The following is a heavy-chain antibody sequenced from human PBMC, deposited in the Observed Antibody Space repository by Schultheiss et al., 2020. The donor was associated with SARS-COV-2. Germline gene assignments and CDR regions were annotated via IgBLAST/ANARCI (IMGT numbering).Heavy chain of an antibody. J-gene: IGHJ6*02. CDR2: INSDGSST. CDR1: GFTFSSYW. Sequence: GGSLRLSCAASGFTFSSYWMHWVRQAPGKGLVWVSRINSDGSSTSYADSVKGRFTISRDNAKNTLYLQMNSLRAEDTAVYYCARQRSGFGELLPYGMDVWGQGTTVTVS. V-gene: IGHV3-74*01. CDR3: ARQRSGFGELLPYGMDV. D-gene: IGHD3-10*01.